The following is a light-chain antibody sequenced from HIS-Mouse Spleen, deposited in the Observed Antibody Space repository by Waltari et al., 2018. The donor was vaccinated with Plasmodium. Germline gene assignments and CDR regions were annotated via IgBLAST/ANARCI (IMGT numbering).Light chain of an antibody. CDR3: CSYAGSYTWV. J-gene: IGLJ3*02. CDR2: DVS. CDR1: SSAVGGSNS. Sequence: QSALTQPRSVSLSPGPSVPLSCTGTSSAVGGSNSVSWYQQHPGQAPKLMMYDVSKRPSGVPDRFSGSKSGNTASLTISGLQAEDEADYYCCSYAGSYTWVFGGGTKLTVL. V-gene: IGLV2-11*01.